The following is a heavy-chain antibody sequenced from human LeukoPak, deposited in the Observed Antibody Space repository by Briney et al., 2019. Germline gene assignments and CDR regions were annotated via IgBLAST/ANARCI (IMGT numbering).Heavy chain of an antibody. CDR3: ARDGGENCFDP. D-gene: IGHD2-15*01. V-gene: IGHV3-21*01. J-gene: IGHJ5*02. CDR1: GFTFSSYS. Sequence: GGSLRLSCAASGFTFSSYSMNWVRQGPGEGLEWVSSISSSSSYISYAASVKCRFPISKDNAKNSLYLQMNSLRAEDTAVYYCARDGGENCFDPWGQGTLVTVSS. CDR2: ISSSSSYI.